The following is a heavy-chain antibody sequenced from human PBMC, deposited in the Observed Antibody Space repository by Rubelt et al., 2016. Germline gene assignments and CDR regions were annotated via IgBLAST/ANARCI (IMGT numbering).Heavy chain of an antibody. CDR2: VSSLNHYR. V-gene: IGHV1-18*01. J-gene: IGHJ4*02. Sequence: QVHLVQSGDEVKMPGASVQVSCKASGYAFTTSGISWVRQAPGQRLEWVGWVSSLNHYRTPAQKFTGRVTLTADTSATTVYMELRSLTSDDTAVYYCARGGLCDYWGQGTLVTVSS. CDR1: GYAFTTSG. CDR3: ARGGLCDY. D-gene: IGHD2-21*01.